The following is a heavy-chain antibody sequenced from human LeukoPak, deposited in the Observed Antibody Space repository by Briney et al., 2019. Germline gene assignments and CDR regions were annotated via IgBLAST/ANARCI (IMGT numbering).Heavy chain of an antibody. Sequence: GGSLRLSCAASGFSFRYFGIHWVRQAPGKGLEWVTFIPYDGSKKYYADSVKGRFSISRDNSKNTLHLQMNGLRAEDTAVYYCARDPLDISRWANAFDIWGQGTTVIVSS. V-gene: IGHV3-30*02. D-gene: IGHD5-12*01. J-gene: IGHJ3*02. CDR2: IPYDGSKK. CDR3: ARDPLDISRWANAFDI. CDR1: GFSFRYFG.